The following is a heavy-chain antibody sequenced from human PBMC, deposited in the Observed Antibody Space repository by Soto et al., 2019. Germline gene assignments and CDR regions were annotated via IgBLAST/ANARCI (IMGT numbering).Heavy chain of an antibody. Sequence: EVQLVESGGGLVKPGGSLRLSCAASGFNFNTHAMNWVRQAPGKGLEWVSYISSGRIDIDYSESVKGRFNVSRDNAKNSPDLEMNSLRSEATAIYYCASDRGDSGFFDRWGRGTLGTVSS. CDR1: GFNFNTHA. V-gene: IGHV3-21*01. J-gene: IGHJ2*01. CDR2: ISSGRIDI. CDR3: ASDRGDSGFFDR. D-gene: IGHD2-21*02.